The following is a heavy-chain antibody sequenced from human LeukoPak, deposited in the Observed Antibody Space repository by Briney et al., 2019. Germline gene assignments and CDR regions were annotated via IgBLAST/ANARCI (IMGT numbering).Heavy chain of an antibody. Sequence: SETLSLTCTVSGYTISSSNYYWGWIRQPPGKGLEWIGSIYCSGSTYYNPSLRSRVTISVDTSKNQFSLKLSSVTAADTAVYYCATTDSSGWYGMDVWGQGTTVTVSS. J-gene: IGHJ6*02. CDR3: ATTDSSGWYGMDV. V-gene: IGHV4-39*01. CDR2: IYCSGST. CDR1: GYTISSSNYY. D-gene: IGHD6-19*01.